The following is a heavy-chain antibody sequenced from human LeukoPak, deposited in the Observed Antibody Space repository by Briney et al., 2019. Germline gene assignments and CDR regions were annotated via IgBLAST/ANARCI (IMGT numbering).Heavy chain of an antibody. V-gene: IGHV3-21*01. J-gene: IGHJ4*02. D-gene: IGHD6-19*01. CDR2: ISSSSSYI. CDR3: ARGVAVAGTSDY. Sequence: GGPVRLSCAASGFTFSSYSMNWARQAPGKGLEWVSSISSSSSYIYYADSVKGRFTISRDNAKNSLYLQMNSLRAEDTAVYYCARGVAVAGTSDYWGEGSLHTVSS. CDR1: GFTFSSYS.